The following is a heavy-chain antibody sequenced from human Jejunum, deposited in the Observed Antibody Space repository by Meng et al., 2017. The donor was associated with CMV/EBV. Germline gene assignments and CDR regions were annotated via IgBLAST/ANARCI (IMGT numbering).Heavy chain of an antibody. D-gene: IGHD5-12*01. CDR3: ARENSGYDY. J-gene: IGHJ4*02. CDR1: GGSFNNYY. Sequence: QGLLQALAALLVSVSTPLSATSTGLGGSFNNYYWGWIRQSAGKGLEWIGRFYSSDTYNYHPSLDSRVTMSLDTSKNQFSLKLSSVTAADTAVYYCARENSGYDYWGQGTLVTVSS. V-gene: IGHV4-4*07. CDR2: FYSSDTY.